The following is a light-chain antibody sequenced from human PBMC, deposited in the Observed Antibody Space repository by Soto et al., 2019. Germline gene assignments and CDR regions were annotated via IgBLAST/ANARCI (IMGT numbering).Light chain of an antibody. CDR2: AAS. J-gene: IGKJ1*01. V-gene: IGKV1-6*01. Sequence: QMTQSPSSLSASVGEKIIITCRASRDVGSDVSWYQQKPGQAPKLLIYAASNLYTGVPSRFSGGRSGTEFTLTISSLQPEDFASYYCLQDYGDSWTVGQGTKVDIK. CDR3: LQDYGDSWT. CDR1: RDVGSD.